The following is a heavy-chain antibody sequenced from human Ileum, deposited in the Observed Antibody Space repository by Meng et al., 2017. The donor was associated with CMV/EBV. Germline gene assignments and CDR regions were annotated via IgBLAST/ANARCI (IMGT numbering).Heavy chain of an antibody. D-gene: IGHD1-26*01. CDR2: ISYDGNNK. CDR1: GFTFGTFA. CDR3: AKAEWELLPAPFDY. V-gene: IGHV3-30-3*01. J-gene: IGHJ4*02. Sequence: GGSLRLSCAASGFTFGTFAMHWVRQAPGKGLEWVAVISYDGNNKYYADSVKGRFTISRDNSKNTLYLQMNSLRAEDTAVYYCAKAEWELLPAPFDYWGQGTLVTVSS.